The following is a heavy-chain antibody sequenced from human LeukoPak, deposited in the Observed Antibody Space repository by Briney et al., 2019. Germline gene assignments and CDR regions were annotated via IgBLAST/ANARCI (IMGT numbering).Heavy chain of an antibody. V-gene: IGHV4-39*01. CDR3: ATTMGIDYDFGG. CDR1: GGSISSSSYY. D-gene: IGHD3-3*01. CDR2: IYNSGST. J-gene: IGHJ4*02. Sequence: SETLSLTCTVSGGSISSSSYYRGWIRQPPGKGLEWIGSIYNSGSTYYNPSLKSRLTISVDTSKNQFSLKLTSVTAADTAVYYCATTMGIDYDFGGWGQGTLVTVSS.